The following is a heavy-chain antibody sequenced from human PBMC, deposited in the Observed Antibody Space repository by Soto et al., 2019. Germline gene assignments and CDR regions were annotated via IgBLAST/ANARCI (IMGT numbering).Heavy chain of an antibody. CDR2: SYYSGIT. V-gene: IGHV4-39*01. J-gene: IGHJ4*02. CDR3: ARHGSN. Sequence: QLQLQESGPGLVKPSETLSLTCTVSGVSISNSSYYWGWIRRPPGKGLEWIGTSYYSGITYYNPSLNTRVSISAYTSKTQFSLQLTSVTAADPAVYYCARHGSNWRQGPLGTVAS. CDR1: GVSISNSSYY.